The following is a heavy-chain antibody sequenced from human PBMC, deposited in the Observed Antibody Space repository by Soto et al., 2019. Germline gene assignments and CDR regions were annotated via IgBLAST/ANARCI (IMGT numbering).Heavy chain of an antibody. CDR1: GFSLSSYA. CDR2: ITASGEKL. D-gene: IGHD2-2*01. V-gene: IGHV3-23*01. Sequence: GGSLRLSCAASGFSLSSYAMTWVRQAPGKGLEWVSGITASGEKLYYADSVKGRFTVSRDNSKNTLYLQMRSLRADDTAVYYCARDCSSSSCYVCAYWGQGTLVTVYS. J-gene: IGHJ4*02. CDR3: ARDCSSSSCYVCAY.